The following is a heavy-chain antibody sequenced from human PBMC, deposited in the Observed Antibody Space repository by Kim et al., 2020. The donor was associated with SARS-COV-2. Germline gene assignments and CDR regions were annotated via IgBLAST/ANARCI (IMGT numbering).Heavy chain of an antibody. CDR2: ISYDGSNK. D-gene: IGHD6-13*01. V-gene: IGHV3-30*18. J-gene: IGHJ6*02. CDR1: GFTFSSYG. Sequence: GGSLRLSCAASGFTFSSYGMHWVRQAPGKGLEWVAVISYDGSNKYYADSVKGRFTISRDNSKNTLYLQMNSLRAEDTAVYYCAKDLASSSWEDYYYYGMDVWGQGTTVTVSS. CDR3: AKDLASSSWEDYYYYGMDV.